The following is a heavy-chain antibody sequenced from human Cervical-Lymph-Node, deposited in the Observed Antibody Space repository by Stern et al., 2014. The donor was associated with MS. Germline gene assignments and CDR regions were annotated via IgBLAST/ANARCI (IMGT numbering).Heavy chain of an antibody. J-gene: IGHJ6*02. V-gene: IGHV3-30*04. CDR3: ARDRLDGDYVYYYGLDV. CDR1: GFTFSRYA. Sequence: MQLVESGGGVVRPGRSLRLSCATSGFTFSRYAVLWVRQAPGKGLEWVAAISYDGSNKYYGDTLKGRFTISRANSKNTLFLQMNNLRPEDSGVYHCARDRLDGDYVYYYGLDVWGQGTTVTVSS. CDR2: ISYDGSNK. D-gene: IGHD4-17*01.